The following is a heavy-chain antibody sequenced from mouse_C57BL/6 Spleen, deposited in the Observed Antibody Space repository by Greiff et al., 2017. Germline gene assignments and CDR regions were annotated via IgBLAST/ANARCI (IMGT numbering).Heavy chain of an antibody. CDR1: GYTFTSYW. D-gene: IGHD2-13*01. CDR2: IHPNSGST. Sequence: QVQLQQPGAELVKPGASVKLSCKASGYTFTSYWMHWVKQRPGQGLEWIGMIHPNSGSTNYNEKFKGKATLTVDKSSSTAYMQLSSLTSEDSAVYYCARSDMGFDYWGQGTTLTVSS. CDR3: ARSDMGFDY. V-gene: IGHV1-64*01. J-gene: IGHJ2*01.